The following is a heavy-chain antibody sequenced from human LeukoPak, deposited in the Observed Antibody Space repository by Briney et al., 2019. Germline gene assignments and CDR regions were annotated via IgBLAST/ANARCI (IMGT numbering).Heavy chain of an antibody. CDR3: ASSVSSSWYFGYYYYGMDV. V-gene: IGHV1-69*13. CDR2: IIPIFGTA. D-gene: IGHD6-13*01. CDR1: GGTFSSYA. J-gene: IGHJ6*02. Sequence: AASVKVSYKASGGTFSSYAISWVRQAPGQGLEWMGGIIPIFGTANYAQKFQGRVTITADESTSTAYMELSSLRSEDTAVYYCASSVSSSWYFGYYYYGMDVWGQGTTVTVSS.